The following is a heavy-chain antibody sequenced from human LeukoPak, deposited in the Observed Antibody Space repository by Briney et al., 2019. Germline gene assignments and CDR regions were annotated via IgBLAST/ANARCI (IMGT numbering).Heavy chain of an antibody. CDR3: ARVFYGRSYDYWYFDL. D-gene: IGHD5-12*01. CDR2: IFYSGST. V-gene: IGHV4-59*01. J-gene: IGHJ2*01. CDR1: GGSISGYY. Sequence: SETLSLTCTVSGGSISGYYWSWIRQPPGKGLEWIGYIFYSGSTNYNPSLKSRVTISVDTSKNQFSLKLSSVTAADTAVYFCARVFYGRSYDYWYFDLWGRGTLVTVSS.